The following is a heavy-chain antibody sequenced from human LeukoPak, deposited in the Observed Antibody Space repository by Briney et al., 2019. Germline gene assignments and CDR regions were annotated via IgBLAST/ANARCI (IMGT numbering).Heavy chain of an antibody. J-gene: IGHJ4*02. V-gene: IGHV3-33*06. CDR3: AKDRGQQLVLDY. Sequence: GRSLRLSCAASGFTFSSYGMHWVRQAPGKGLEWVAVIWYDGSNRYYADSVKGRFTISRDNSKNTLYLQMNSLRAEDTAVYYCAKDRGQQLVLDYWGQGTLVTVSS. D-gene: IGHD6-13*01. CDR2: IWYDGSNR. CDR1: GFTFSSYG.